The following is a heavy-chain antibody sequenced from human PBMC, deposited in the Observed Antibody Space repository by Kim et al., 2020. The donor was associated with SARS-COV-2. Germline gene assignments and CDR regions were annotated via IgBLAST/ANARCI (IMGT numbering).Heavy chain of an antibody. CDR1: GGTFSSYA. V-gene: IGHV1-69*13. CDR2: IIPIFGTA. J-gene: IGHJ4*02. Sequence: SVKVSCKASGGTFSSYAISWVRQAPGQGLEWMGGIIPIFGTANYAQKFQGRVTITADESTSTAYMELSSLRSEDTAVYYCARGYCSSTSCYEFDYWGQGTLVTVSS. CDR3: ARGYCSSTSCYEFDY. D-gene: IGHD2-2*01.